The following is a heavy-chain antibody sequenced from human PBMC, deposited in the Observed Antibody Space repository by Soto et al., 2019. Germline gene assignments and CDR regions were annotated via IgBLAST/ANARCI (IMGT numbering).Heavy chain of an antibody. CDR1: GGXISSSSYY. V-gene: IGHV4-39*01. CDR3: ARTNLVATSYFDC. CDR2: IFYSGST. D-gene: IGHD5-12*01. J-gene: IGHJ4*02. Sequence: SETLXLTCTVSGGXISSSSYYWGXIRQPPGTGLEWIGSIFYSGSTSYNPSLKSRVTISVDTSKNQFSLKLSSVTAADTAVYYCARTNLVATSYFDCWGQGTLVTVSS.